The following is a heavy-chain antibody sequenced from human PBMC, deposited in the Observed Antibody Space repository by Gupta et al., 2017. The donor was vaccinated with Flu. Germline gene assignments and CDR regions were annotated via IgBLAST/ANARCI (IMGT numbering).Heavy chain of an antibody. CDR2: ISSNGGST. Sequence: FKYGTYAMHWVRQAPGKGLEYVSGISSNGGSTYYANSVKGRFTISRDNSKNTLYLQMGSLRAEDMAVYYCARRVSYGYLDYWGQGTLVTVSS. J-gene: IGHJ4*02. D-gene: IGHD5-18*01. CDR1: FKYGTYA. V-gene: IGHV3-64*01. CDR3: ARRVSYGYLDY.